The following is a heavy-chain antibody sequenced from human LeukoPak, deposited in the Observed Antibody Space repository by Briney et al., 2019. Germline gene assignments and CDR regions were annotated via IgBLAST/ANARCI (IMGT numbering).Heavy chain of an antibody. V-gene: IGHV1-2*04. CDR3: ARGLTIFWPSLCMDV. Sequence: ASVKVSCKASGYTFTGYYMHWVRQAPGQWLEWMGWINPNSGGTNYAQKFQGWVTMTRDTSISTAYMELSRLRSDDTAVYYCARGLTIFWPSLCMDVWGQGTTVTVSS. CDR1: GYTFTGYY. D-gene: IGHD3-9*01. CDR2: INPNSGGT. J-gene: IGHJ6*02.